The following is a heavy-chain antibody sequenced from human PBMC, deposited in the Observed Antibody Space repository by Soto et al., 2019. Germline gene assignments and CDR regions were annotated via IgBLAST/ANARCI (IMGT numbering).Heavy chain of an antibody. CDR2: IYYSGST. V-gene: IGHV4-31*03. CDR3: ARGVEPGSGIRFDP. J-gene: IGHJ5*02. CDR1: GGSISSGGYY. Sequence: SETLSLTCTVSGGSISSGGYYWSWIRQHPGKGLEWIGYIYYSGSTYYNPSLKSRVTISVDTSKNQFSLKLSSVTAADTAVYYCARGVEPGSGIRFDPWGQGTLVTVSS. D-gene: IGHD3-10*01.